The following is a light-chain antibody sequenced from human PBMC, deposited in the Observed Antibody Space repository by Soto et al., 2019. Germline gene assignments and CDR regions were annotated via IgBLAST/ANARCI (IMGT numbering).Light chain of an antibody. V-gene: IGKV1-5*01. CDR3: QQYGSFSPIT. CDR1: RSISNW. CDR2: DAS. J-gene: IGKJ4*01. Sequence: IQMTQCPSTLSASLGDRVTITCRASRSISNWLAWYQQRPGIAPKLLIFDASILQSGVPSRFSGSGSGTEFTLSISRLQTHDLATYYCQQYGSFSPITFGGGTKVDI.